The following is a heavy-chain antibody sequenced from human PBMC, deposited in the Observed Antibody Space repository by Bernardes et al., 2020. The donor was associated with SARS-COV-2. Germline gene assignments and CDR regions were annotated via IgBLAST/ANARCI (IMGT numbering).Heavy chain of an antibody. D-gene: IGHD3-3*01. V-gene: IGHV3-21*01. J-gene: IGHJ6*02. CDR1: GFTFSSYG. CDR2: ISSSSRYI. Sequence: GGSLRLSCEASGFTFSSYGMNWVRQAPGKGLEWVSFISSSSRYIYYADSVRGRFTISRDNAKNSLYLLMNSLGAEDTAVYYCARDRLKAGVVPYPVDVWGQGTTVTVSS. CDR3: ARDRLKAGVVPYPVDV.